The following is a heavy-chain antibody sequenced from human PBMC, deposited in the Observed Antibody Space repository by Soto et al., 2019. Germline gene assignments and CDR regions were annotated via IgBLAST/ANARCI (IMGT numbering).Heavy chain of an antibody. CDR3: ARGLSYYDFWSGYPYYFVY. D-gene: IGHD3-3*01. CDR2: MNPNSGNT. CDR1: GYTFTSYD. J-gene: IGHJ4*02. Sequence: GASVKVSCKASGYTFTSYDINWVRQATGQGLEWMGWMNPNSGNTGYAQKFQGRVTMTRNTSISTAYMELSSLRSEDTAVYYCARGLSYYDFWSGYPYYFVYWGQGTLVTVSS. V-gene: IGHV1-8*01.